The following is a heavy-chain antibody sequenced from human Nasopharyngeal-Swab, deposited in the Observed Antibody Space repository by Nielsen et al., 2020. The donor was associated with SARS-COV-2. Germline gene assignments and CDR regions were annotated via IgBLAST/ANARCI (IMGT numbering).Heavy chain of an antibody. CDR1: GCSFTNYW. CDR2: IWPGDSDA. V-gene: IGHV5-51*01. Sequence: GASLQISCQGSGCSFTNYWIGWVRQMPGKGLECMGIIWPGDSDARYSPSFQGQVTISSDKSISTAYLQWSSLKASDTAMYYCARISGYYQTSPFDNWGQGTLVTVSS. CDR3: ARISGYYQTSPFDN. J-gene: IGHJ4*02. D-gene: IGHD3-22*01.